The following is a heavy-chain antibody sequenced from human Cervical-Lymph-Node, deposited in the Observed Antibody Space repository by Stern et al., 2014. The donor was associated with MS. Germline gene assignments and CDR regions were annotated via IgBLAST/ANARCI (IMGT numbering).Heavy chain of an antibody. Sequence: QVQLVQSGGGVVQPGRSLTLSCVASGFAFRTYGIHWVRQAPGKGLEWVAVISDDGSNKYYADSVKGRFTISRDNSRNTLYLEMNSLRAEDTAVYYCAKTNSKYANARGAGYDHYYGMDVWGQGTTVTVSS. D-gene: IGHD2/OR15-2a*01. CDR1: GFAFRTYG. CDR2: ISDDGSNK. V-gene: IGHV3-30*18. CDR3: AKTNSKYANARGAGYDHYYGMDV. J-gene: IGHJ6*02.